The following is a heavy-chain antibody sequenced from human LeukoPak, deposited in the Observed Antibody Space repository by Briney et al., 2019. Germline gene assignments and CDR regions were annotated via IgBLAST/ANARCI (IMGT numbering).Heavy chain of an antibody. J-gene: IGHJ6*03. CDR3: ARFRDYSNYYYYYYMDV. CDR1: GFTFSSYW. CDR2: IKQDGSEK. V-gene: IGHV3-7*01. Sequence: GGSLRLSCAASGFTFSSYWMSWVRQARGKGLEWVANIKQDGSEKYYVDSVKGRFTISRDNAKNSLYLQMNSLRAEDTAVYYCARFRDYSNYYYYYYMDVWGKGTTVTVSS. D-gene: IGHD4-11*01.